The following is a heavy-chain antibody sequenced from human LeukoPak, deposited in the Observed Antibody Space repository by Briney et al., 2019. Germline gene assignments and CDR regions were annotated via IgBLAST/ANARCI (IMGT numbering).Heavy chain of an antibody. D-gene: IGHD3-16*02. V-gene: IGHV3-74*01. Sequence: GGSLRLSCAASGFTFSSPWMHWVRQAPGKGLVWVSRINSDGSATAYADSVKGRFTISRDNAENTLYLQMNSLRAEDTAVYYCARGTAGYHSSYFDYWGQGTLVTVSS. CDR3: ARGTAGYHSSYFDY. J-gene: IGHJ4*02. CDR2: INSDGSAT. CDR1: GFTFSSPW.